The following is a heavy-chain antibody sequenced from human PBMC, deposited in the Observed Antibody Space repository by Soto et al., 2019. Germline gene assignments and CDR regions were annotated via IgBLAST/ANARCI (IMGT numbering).Heavy chain of an antibody. V-gene: IGHV3-74*01. Sequence: EVQLVESGGGLVQPGGSLRLSCAASGFTFSSYWMHWVRQAPGKGLVWVSRISSDGSITSYADSVKGRFTISRDNAKNTLYLPVNSLRAQDTAVYYCARVGDYSNKRTTTDYWGQGPLVTVSS. CDR3: ARVGDYSNKRTTTDY. CDR1: GFTFSSYW. J-gene: IGHJ4*02. CDR2: ISSDGSIT. D-gene: IGHD4-4*01.